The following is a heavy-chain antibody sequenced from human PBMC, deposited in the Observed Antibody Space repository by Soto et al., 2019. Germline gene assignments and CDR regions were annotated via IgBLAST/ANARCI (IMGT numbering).Heavy chain of an antibody. J-gene: IGHJ4*02. Sequence: QVQLRESGPRLVKHSGTLSLTCAVSGSSITSSNWWNWVRQPPGKVLEWIGESYHSGSSNYNPSLKSRVTISVDKSKNQFFLKLTSVTAADTAVYYCARRYYYESSGYYLGDWGQGTLVTVSS. D-gene: IGHD3-22*01. V-gene: IGHV4-4*02. CDR1: GSSITSSNW. CDR3: ARRYYYESSGYYLGD. CDR2: SYHSGSS.